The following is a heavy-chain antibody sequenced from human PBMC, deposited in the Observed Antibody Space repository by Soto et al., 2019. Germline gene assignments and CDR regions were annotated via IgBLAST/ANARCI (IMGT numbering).Heavy chain of an antibody. V-gene: IGHV4-59*08. J-gene: IGHJ3*02. CDR1: GGSIRRYY. Sequence: QVQLQESGPGLVKPSETLSLTCTDSGGSIRRYYWSLIRQPPGKGLEWIGYIYYSGSTNYNPSLKSRVTISVDTSKNQFSLKLSSVTAGDTAVYYCARLYGLDAFDIWGQGTMVTVSS. CDR2: IYYSGST. CDR3: ARLYGLDAFDI. D-gene: IGHD3-16*02.